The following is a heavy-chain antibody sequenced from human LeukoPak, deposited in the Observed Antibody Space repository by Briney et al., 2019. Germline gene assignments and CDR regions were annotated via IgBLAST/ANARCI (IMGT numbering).Heavy chain of an antibody. J-gene: IGHJ4*02. CDR1: GYSISSGHY. CDR3: ASRKLGNDY. CDR2: IYHTGST. D-gene: IGHD7-27*01. Sequence: SETLSLTCTVSGYSISSGHYWAWIRPSPGKGLEWIGYIYHTGSTSYSPSLKSRVTISADTSQNQFSLKLSSVTAADTAVYYCASRKLGNDYWGQGTLVTVSS. V-gene: IGHV4-59*11.